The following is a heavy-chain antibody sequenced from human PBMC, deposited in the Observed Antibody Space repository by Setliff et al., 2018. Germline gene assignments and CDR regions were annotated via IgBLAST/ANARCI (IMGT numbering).Heavy chain of an antibody. V-gene: IGHV3-30*02. CDR3: AKDTYYYDSSGYYVFDY. Sequence: HPGGSLRLSCAASGFTFSGYGIHWVRQAPGKGLEWVAFIRPDGSNKYYADFVKGRFTISRDNSKNTLYLQMNSLRVEDTAVYYCAKDTYYYDSSGYYVFDYWGQGTLVTVSS. CDR1: GFTFSGYG. CDR2: IRPDGSNK. J-gene: IGHJ4*02. D-gene: IGHD3-22*01.